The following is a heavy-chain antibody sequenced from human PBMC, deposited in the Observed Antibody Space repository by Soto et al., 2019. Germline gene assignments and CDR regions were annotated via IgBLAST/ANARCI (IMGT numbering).Heavy chain of an antibody. V-gene: IGHV3-30*18. CDR1: RFTFSGYG. D-gene: IGHD2-21*02. J-gene: IGHJ4*02. Sequence: PGGSLRLSCAASRFTFSGYGMHWVRQAPGKGLEWVAVISYDGSNKFYADSVKGRFTISRDNSKNTLYLHMNSLRADDTAVYYCAKGGRAYCGGDCRYYFDYWGQGTLVTVS. CDR3: AKGGRAYCGGDCRYYFDY. CDR2: ISYDGSNK.